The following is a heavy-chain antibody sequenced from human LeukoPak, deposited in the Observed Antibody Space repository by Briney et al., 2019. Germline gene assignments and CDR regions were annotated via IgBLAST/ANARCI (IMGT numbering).Heavy chain of an antibody. CDR3: ARVTSVTTPLGI. Sequence: SVTVSCTASGGTFSSYAISWVRQAPGQGLEWMGRIIPILGIANYAQKFQGRVTITADTSTSTAYMELRSLRSDDTAVYYCARVTSVTTPLGIWGQGTMVTVSS. D-gene: IGHD4-17*01. V-gene: IGHV1-69*04. CDR1: GGTFSSYA. CDR2: IIPILGIA. J-gene: IGHJ3*02.